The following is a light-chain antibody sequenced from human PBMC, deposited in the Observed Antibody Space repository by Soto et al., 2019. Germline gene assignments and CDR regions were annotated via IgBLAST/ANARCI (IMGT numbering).Light chain of an antibody. CDR2: EGS. V-gene: IGLV2-8*01. Sequence: QSALTQPPSASGSPGQSVTISCTGTSSDVGGYNYVSWYQQHPGKAPKLMIYEGSKRPSGVPDRFSGSKSGNTASLTVSGLQAEDEADYYCCSYAGSYTHVFGTGTKVTVL. J-gene: IGLJ1*01. CDR1: SSDVGGYNY. CDR3: CSYAGSYTHV.